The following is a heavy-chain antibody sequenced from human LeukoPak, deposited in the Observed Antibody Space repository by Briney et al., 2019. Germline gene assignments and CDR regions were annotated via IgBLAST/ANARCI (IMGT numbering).Heavy chain of an antibody. CDR2: IYYSGTT. J-gene: IGHJ4*02. Sequence: PSETLSLTCTVSGGSISNYYWSWIRQPPGKGLEWIGYIYYSGTTNYNPSLKSRVTISVDTSKNQFSLKLNSVTAADTAVYYCARGVYIAAAQYGYWGQGTLVTVSS. CDR1: GGSISNYY. V-gene: IGHV4-59*01. CDR3: ARGVYIAAAQYGY. D-gene: IGHD6-13*01.